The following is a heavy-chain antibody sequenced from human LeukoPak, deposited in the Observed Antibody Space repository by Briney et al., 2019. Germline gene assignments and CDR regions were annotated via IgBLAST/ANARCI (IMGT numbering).Heavy chain of an antibody. CDR1: GFTVSSNY. D-gene: IGHD2-15*01. Sequence: LPGGSLRLSCAASGFTVSSNYMSWVRQAPRKGLEWVSVIYSGGSTYYADSVKGRFTISRDNSKNTLYLQMNSLRAEDTAVYYCARVVGYCSGGNCYAYYFDYWGQGTLVTVSS. CDR3: ARVVGYCSGGNCYAYYFDY. CDR2: IYSGGST. V-gene: IGHV3-53*01. J-gene: IGHJ4*02.